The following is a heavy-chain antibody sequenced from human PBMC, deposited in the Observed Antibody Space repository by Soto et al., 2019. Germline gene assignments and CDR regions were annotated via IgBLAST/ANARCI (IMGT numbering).Heavy chain of an antibody. CDR3: AKDQGIAASHGID. V-gene: IGHV3-30*18. J-gene: IGHJ3*01. CDR1: GVTFNHYG. Sequence: QVQLVESGGGVVQPGRSLGLSCAASGVTFNHYGMHWVRQAPGKGLEWVAAIANDGSDKYYADSVKGRLTISRDNSKKTLYLPMNSLRDEDTAVYYCAKDQGIAASHGIDWGQGTMVTVSS. D-gene: IGHD6-13*01. CDR2: IANDGSDK.